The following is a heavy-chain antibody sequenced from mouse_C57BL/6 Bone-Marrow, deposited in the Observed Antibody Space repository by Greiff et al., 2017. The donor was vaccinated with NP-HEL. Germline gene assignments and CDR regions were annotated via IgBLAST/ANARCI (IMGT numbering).Heavy chain of an antibody. D-gene: IGHD1-1*01. Sequence: EVHLVESGGGLVQPGGSLKLSCAASGFTFSDYRMAWVRQAPRKGPEWVAFISNLAYSIYYADTVTGRFTISRENAKNTLYLEMSSLRSEDTAMYYCARPTVVATDWYFDVWGTGTTVTVSS. J-gene: IGHJ1*03. V-gene: IGHV5-15*01. CDR3: ARPTVVATDWYFDV. CDR1: GFTFSDYR. CDR2: ISNLAYSI.